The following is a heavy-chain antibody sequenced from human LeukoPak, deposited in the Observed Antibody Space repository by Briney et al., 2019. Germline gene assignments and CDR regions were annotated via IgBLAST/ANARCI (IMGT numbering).Heavy chain of an antibody. Sequence: PSETLSLTCTVSGGSISNYCWSWVRQPPGKGLEWIGYIYYSGSTSDNPSLKSRVTISVDTSKNQFSLKLSSVTAAGTAVYYCARSPRGYGEFDYWGQGTLVTVSS. CDR2: IYYSGST. V-gene: IGHV4-59*01. D-gene: IGHD5-18*01. CDR3: ARSPRGYGEFDY. CDR1: GGSISNYC. J-gene: IGHJ4*02.